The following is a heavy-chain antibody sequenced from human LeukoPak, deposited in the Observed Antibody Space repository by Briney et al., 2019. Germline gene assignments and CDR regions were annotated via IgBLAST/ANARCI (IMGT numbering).Heavy chain of an antibody. CDR3: AGVPSWGNWFDP. J-gene: IGHJ5*02. V-gene: IGHV4-59*06. CDR2: IYYSGST. CDR1: GFTFSTYS. Sequence: GSLRLSCAASGFTFSTYSMNWIRQPPGKGLEWIGYIYYSGSTYYNPSLKSRVTISVDTSKNQFSLKLSSVTAADTAVYYCAGVPSWGNWFDPWGQGTLVTVSS. D-gene: IGHD3-16*01.